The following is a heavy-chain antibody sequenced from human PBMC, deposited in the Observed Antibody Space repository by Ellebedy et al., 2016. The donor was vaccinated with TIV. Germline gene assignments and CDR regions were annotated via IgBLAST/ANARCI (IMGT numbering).Heavy chain of an antibody. D-gene: IGHD4-17*01. CDR3: ATDGSYGDFRSPAHAFEV. Sequence: GESLKISCVGSGFSFRSYWMSWVRQAPGKGLEWVANINQDESQRYYVDSVKGRFTISRDNTKSSLYLQMNNLSAEDSAVYYCATDGSYGDFRSPAHAFEVWGQGTMVTVSS. J-gene: IGHJ3*01. CDR1: GFSFRSYW. CDR2: INQDESQR. V-gene: IGHV3-7*01.